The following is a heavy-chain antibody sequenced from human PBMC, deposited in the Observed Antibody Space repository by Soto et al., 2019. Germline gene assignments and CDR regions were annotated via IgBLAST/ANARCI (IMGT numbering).Heavy chain of an antibody. V-gene: IGHV5-51*01. CDR2: IYPGDSDT. D-gene: IGHD6-13*01. CDR3: ARTSATGKYYSGMDV. CDR1: GNSFNNW. Sequence: GESLKISCKGLGNSFNNWIGWVRQMPGKGLEWVGIIYPGDSDTRYSPSFQGQVTISADKSISTAYLQWSSLKPSDSAMYYCARTSATGKYYSGMDVWGQGTTVTVSS. J-gene: IGHJ6*02.